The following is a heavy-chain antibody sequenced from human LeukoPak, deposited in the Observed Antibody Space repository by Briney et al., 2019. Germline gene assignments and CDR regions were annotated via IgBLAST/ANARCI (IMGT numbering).Heavy chain of an antibody. Sequence: PSETLSLTCAVYGGSFSGYYWSWIRQPPGKGLEWIGEINHSGSTNYNPSLKSRVTISVDTSKNQFSLRLSSVTAADTAVYYCARGLTPPGSSGYHDGMDVWGQGTTVTVSS. CDR1: GGSFSGYY. CDR2: INHSGST. CDR3: ARGLTPPGSSGYHDGMDV. V-gene: IGHV4-34*01. D-gene: IGHD3-22*01. J-gene: IGHJ6*02.